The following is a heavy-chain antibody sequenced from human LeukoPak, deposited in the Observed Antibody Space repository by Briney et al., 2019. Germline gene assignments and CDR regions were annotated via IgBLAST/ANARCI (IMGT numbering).Heavy chain of an antibody. J-gene: IGHJ4*02. CDR2: INPSGGST. Sequence: XALXXXLEWMGIINPSGGSTSYAQKFQGRVTMTRDMSTSTVYMELSSLRSEDTAVYYCARADYYDSSGYGYWGQGTLVTVSS. V-gene: IGHV1-46*01. CDR3: ARADYYDSSGYGY. D-gene: IGHD3-22*01.